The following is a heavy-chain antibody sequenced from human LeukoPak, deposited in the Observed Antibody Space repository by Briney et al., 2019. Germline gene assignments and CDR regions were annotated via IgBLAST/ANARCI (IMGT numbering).Heavy chain of an antibody. CDR1: GFTFNKYW. J-gene: IGHJ4*02. V-gene: IGHV3-23*01. CDR3: AKEIYYDSTGPQY. Sequence: GGSLRLSCAASGFTFNKYWMTWVRQAPGKGLEWVSAISGSGGSTYYADSVKGRFTISRDNSRNTLYLQMNSLRAEDTAVYYCAKEIYYDSTGPQYWGQGTLVTVSS. D-gene: IGHD3-22*01. CDR2: ISGSGGST.